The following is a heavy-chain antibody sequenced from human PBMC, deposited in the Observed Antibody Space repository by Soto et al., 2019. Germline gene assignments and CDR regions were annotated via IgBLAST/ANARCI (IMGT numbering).Heavy chain of an antibody. J-gene: IGHJ6*02. D-gene: IGHD3-9*01. CDR3: ARGLRDYDILAGFYGMDV. Sequence: SETLSLTCTVSGGSISSYYWSWIRQPPGKGLEWIGYIYYSGSTNYNPSLKSRVTISVDTSKNQCSLKLSSVTAADTAVYYCARGLRDYDILAGFYGMDVWGQGTTVTVAS. V-gene: IGHV4-59*01. CDR2: IYYSGST. CDR1: GGSISSYY.